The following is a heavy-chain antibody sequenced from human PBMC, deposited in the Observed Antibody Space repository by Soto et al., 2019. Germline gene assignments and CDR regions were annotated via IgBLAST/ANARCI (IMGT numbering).Heavy chain of an antibody. Sequence: GGSLKISCKGSGYSFTSYWIGWVRQMPGKGLEWMGIIYPGDSDTRYSPSFQGQVTISADKSISTAYLQWSSLKASDTAMYYCARLGGAAGPDYYYMDVWGKGTTVTVSS. V-gene: IGHV5-51*01. D-gene: IGHD6-13*01. J-gene: IGHJ6*03. CDR1: GYSFTSYW. CDR3: ARLGGAAGPDYYYMDV. CDR2: IYPGDSDT.